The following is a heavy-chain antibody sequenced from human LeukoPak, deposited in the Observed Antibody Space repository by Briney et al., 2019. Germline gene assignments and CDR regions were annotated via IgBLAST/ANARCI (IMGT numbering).Heavy chain of an antibody. CDR1: GGSISSSSYY. V-gene: IGHV4-39*07. CDR2: IYYRGRT. D-gene: IGHD5-18*01. Sequence: SQTLSLTSTLSGGSISSSSYYWGWIRHPPGKGLEWIVSIYYRGRTYYSPSLKSRVTISVDTSKNQFSLKLSFVTAADTAVYYCARVDTAMANYFDYWGQGTLVSVSS. J-gene: IGHJ4*02. CDR3: ARVDTAMANYFDY.